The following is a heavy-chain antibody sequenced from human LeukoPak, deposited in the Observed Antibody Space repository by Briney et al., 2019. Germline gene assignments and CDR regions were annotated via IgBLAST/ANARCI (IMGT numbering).Heavy chain of an antibody. J-gene: IGHJ4*02. CDR3: ARNLMVRGFALGY. V-gene: IGHV1-8*01. D-gene: IGHD3-10*01. Sequence: GASVKVSCKASGYTFTSYDINWVRQATGQGLEWMGWMNPNSGNTGYAQKFQGRVTMTRNTSISTAYMELSSLRSEATAVYYCARNLMVRGFALGYWGQGTLVTVSS. CDR2: MNPNSGNT. CDR1: GYTFTSYD.